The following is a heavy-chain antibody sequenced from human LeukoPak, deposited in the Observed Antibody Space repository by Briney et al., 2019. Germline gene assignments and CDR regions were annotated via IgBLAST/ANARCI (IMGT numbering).Heavy chain of an antibody. CDR2: FDPEDGET. J-gene: IGHJ6*02. CDR1: GYTLTELS. D-gene: IGHD4-17*01. V-gene: IGHV1-24*01. CDR3: ARDPSDYGDYYYYGMDV. Sequence: ASVKVSCKVSGYTLTELSMHWVRQAPGKGLEWMGGFDPEDGETIYAQKFQGRVTMTEDTSTDTAYMELSSLRSEDTAVYYCARDPSDYGDYYYYGMDVWGQGTTVTVSS.